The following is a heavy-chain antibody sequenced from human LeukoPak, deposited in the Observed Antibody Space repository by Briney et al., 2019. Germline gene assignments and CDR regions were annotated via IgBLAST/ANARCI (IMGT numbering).Heavy chain of an antibody. Sequence: SETLSLTCPVSGGSITTYWWSWIRQPPGKGLEWIAYMFYTGSTNYNPSLKSRVTISVDTSKNQGSLKLSSVTAADTAVYYCARHFSITGGRLSGYWLDPWGQGTLVTVSS. J-gene: IGHJ5*02. CDR2: MFYTGST. V-gene: IGHV4-59*08. CDR1: GGSITTYW. CDR3: ARHFSITGGRLSGYWLDP. D-gene: IGHD7-27*01.